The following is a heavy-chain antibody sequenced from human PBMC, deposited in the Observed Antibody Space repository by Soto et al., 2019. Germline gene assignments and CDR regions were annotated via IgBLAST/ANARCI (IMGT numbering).Heavy chain of an antibody. CDR2: INPNSGGT. CDR3: ARDVAGSTYGMDV. J-gene: IGHJ6*02. CDR1: GYTFTGYY. Sequence: ASVKVSCKASGYTFTGYYMHWVRQAPGQGLEWMGWINPNSGGTNYAQKFQGWVTMTRDTSISKAYMELSRLRSDDTAVYYCARDVAGSTYGMDVWGQGTTVTVSS. D-gene: IGHD2-2*01. V-gene: IGHV1-2*04.